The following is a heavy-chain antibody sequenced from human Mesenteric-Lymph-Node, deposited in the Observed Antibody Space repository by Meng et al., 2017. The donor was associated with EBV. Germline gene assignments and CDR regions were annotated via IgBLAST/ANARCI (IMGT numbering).Heavy chain of an antibody. D-gene: IGHD6-19*01. CDR2: IGGKAYGGPT. V-gene: IGHV3-49*03. Sequence: EVQLVESGAGLVQPGRSLSLACTALVVTFGDCAMVWLRQTPGKGLEWVGFIGGKAYGGPTEYAASVKGRFTISRDDSRSIAYLQMNSLKTEDTAVYYCTRDQSRSGWGGTYFDFWGQGTLVTVSS. J-gene: IGHJ4*02. CDR1: VVTFGDCA. CDR3: TRDQSRSGWGGTYFDF.